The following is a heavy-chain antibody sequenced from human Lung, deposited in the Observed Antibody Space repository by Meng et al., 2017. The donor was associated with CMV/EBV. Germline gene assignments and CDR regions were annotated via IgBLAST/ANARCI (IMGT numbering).Heavy chain of an antibody. CDR3: ARDRLGVTTGMDV. CDR1: GYTFTSYH. D-gene: IGHD4-11*01. V-gene: IGHV1-46*01. CDR2: INPSGGST. Sequence: ASVKVSRKASGYTFTSYHMHWVRQAPGQGLEWMGIINPSGGSTSYAQKFQGRVTMTRDTSTSTVYMELSSLRSEDTAVYYCARDRLGVTTGMDVWGQGTTVTVSS. J-gene: IGHJ6*02.